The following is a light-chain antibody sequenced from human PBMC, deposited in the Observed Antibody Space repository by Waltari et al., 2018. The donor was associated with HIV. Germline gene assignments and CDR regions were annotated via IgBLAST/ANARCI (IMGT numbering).Light chain of an antibody. CDR1: YIGTKS. V-gene: IGLV3-21*04. CDR2: SDR. Sequence: SYVLTQPPSVSVAPGKTARIICGGNYIGTKSVHWYQQKPGQAPVLVIYSDRDRPSGFHGRFSGSNSGNTATLTIRTVEAGDEADYYCQVWDSDSDVVFGGGTKLTVL. CDR3: QVWDSDSDVV. J-gene: IGLJ2*01.